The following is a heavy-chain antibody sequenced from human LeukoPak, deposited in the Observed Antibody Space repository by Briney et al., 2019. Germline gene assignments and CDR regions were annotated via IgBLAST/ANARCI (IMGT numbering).Heavy chain of an antibody. D-gene: IGHD1-26*01. V-gene: IGHV3-23*01. CDR1: GFTFSSYA. CDR3: AKDLGRVGVTFGY. CDR2: IIGSGGGT. Sequence: GGSLRLSCAASGFTFSSYAMTWVRQAPGKGLEWVSSIIGSGGGTYYADSVKGRLTISRDNSKNTLYLQMTSLRAEDTAVYYCAKDLGRVGVTFGYWGQGTLVTVSS. J-gene: IGHJ4*02.